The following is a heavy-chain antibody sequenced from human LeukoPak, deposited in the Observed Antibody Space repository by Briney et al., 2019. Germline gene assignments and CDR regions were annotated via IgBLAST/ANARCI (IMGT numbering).Heavy chain of an antibody. D-gene: IGHD3-22*01. V-gene: IGHV4-4*07. J-gene: IGHJ6*02. CDR2: ISPSGTH. CDR1: GASIKTFY. CDR3: ARVASSVEDV. Sequence: SETLSLTCTVSGASIKTFYWSWIPQPAGKGLEWIGRISPSGTHYYNPSLKSRLTISVDSSKNQFSLNLSSVTAADTAVYYCARVASSVEDVWGQGTTVTVSS.